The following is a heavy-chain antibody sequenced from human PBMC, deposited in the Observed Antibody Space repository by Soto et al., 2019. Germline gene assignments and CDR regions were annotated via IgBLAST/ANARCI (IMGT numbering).Heavy chain of an antibody. CDR1: GFSLSAYGVR. V-gene: IGHV2-5*01. J-gene: IGHJ5*02. CDR3: AHTKDSSGFLTS. D-gene: IGHD3-22*01. Sequence: QITLKESGPTLVKPTQTLTLTCSFSGFSLSAYGVRVIWFRQPPGETLEWLALIHWNDDKRYSPYLKSMLTITKDTSKNQVVLTLTNLDPLDTGTYFCAHTKDSSGFLTSWGQGILVTVSS. CDR2: IHWNDDK.